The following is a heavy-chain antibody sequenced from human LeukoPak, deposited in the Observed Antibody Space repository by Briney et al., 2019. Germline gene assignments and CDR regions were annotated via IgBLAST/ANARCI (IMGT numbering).Heavy chain of an antibody. Sequence: SETLSLTCALYGGSFSGYYWSWIRQPPGKGLEWIGEINHSGSTNYNPSLKSRVTISVDMSKNQFSLKLSSVTAADTAVYYCARGPDERTIRYFDWLYNYWGQGTLVTVSS. CDR3: ARGPDERTIRYFDWLYNY. J-gene: IGHJ4*02. CDR2: INHSGST. CDR1: GGSFSGYY. D-gene: IGHD3-9*01. V-gene: IGHV4-34*01.